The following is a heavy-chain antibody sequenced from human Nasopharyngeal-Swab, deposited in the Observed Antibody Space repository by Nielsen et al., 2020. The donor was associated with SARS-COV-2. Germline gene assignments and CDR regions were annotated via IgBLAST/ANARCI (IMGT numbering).Heavy chain of an antibody. D-gene: IGHD1-7*01. V-gene: IGHV3-48*01. CDR3: ARDIITGTIVRAFDI. Sequence: WIRPRPGKGLAWVSYISSSSSTIYDADSVKGRFTISRDNAENSLYLQMNSLRAEDTAVYYCARDIITGTIVRAFDIWGQGTMVTVSS. J-gene: IGHJ3*02. CDR2: ISSSSSTI.